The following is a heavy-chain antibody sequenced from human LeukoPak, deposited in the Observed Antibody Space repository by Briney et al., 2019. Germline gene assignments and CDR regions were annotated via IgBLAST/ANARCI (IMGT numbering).Heavy chain of an antibody. V-gene: IGHV3-21*01. Sequence: SGGSLRLSCAASGFTFSSYSMNWVRQAPGKGLEWVSSISSSSSYIYYADSVKGRFTISRDNAKNSLYLQMNGLRAEDTAVYYCAREVTGYQLLARRYNWFDPWGQGTLVTVSS. J-gene: IGHJ5*02. CDR1: GFTFSSYS. CDR2: ISSSSSYI. CDR3: AREVTGYQLLARRYNWFDP. D-gene: IGHD2-2*01.